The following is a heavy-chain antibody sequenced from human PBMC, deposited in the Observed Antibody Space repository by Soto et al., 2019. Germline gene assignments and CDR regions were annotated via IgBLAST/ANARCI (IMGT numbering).Heavy chain of an antibody. CDR3: AKDTRYADYVRWFDS. CDR1: GFTFSSYA. D-gene: IGHD4-17*01. CDR2: ITASGGRT. Sequence: GGSLRLSCTASGFTFSSYAMTWVRQAPGRGLEGVSGITASGGRTFYADSVKGRFTISRDDSRSTLYLQMNSLRAEDTAVYYCAKDTRYADYVRWFDSWGQGTLVTVSS. V-gene: IGHV3-23*01. J-gene: IGHJ5*01.